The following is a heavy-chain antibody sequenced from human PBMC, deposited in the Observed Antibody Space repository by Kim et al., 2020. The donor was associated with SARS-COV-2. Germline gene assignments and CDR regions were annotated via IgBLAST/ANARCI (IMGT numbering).Heavy chain of an antibody. J-gene: IGHJ4*02. D-gene: IGHD3-10*01. Sequence: SETLSLTCTVSGGSISSSSYYWGWIRQPPGKGLEWIGSIYYSGSTYYNPSLKSRVTISVDTSKNQFSLKLSSVTAADTAVYYCARHSRAGYGSGSYYKLLDYWGQGTLVTVSS. CDR3: ARHSRAGYGSGSYYKLLDY. CDR1: GGSISSSSYY. CDR2: IYYSGST. V-gene: IGHV4-39*01.